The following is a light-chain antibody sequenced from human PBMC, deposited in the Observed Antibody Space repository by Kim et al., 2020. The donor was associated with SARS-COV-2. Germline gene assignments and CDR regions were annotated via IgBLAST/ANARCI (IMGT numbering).Light chain of an antibody. Sequence: DIQMTQSPSSLSASVGDRVTITCRASQSISTYLNWYQQKPGKAPKLLIYGASNLPSGVPSRCSGGGSGTDFTLTISTLQPEDFGTYYCQQGYSTFGQGTDLEI. CDR1: QSISTY. CDR3: QQGYST. J-gene: IGKJ2*01. CDR2: GAS. V-gene: IGKV1-39*01.